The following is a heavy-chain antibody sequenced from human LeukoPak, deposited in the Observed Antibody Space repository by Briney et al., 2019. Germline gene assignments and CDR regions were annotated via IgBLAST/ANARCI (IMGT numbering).Heavy chain of an antibody. D-gene: IGHD2-15*01. CDR1: GFTISYNY. CDR2: IYSGGST. V-gene: IGHV3-66*01. CDR3: ASTAVGYYYYGMDV. J-gene: IGHJ6*02. Sequence: GGSLRLSCAASGFTISYNYMSWVRQAPGKGLEWVSVIYSGGSTYYADSVKGRFTISRDNSKNTLYLQMNSLRAEDTAVYYCASTAVGYYYYGMDVWGQGTTVTVSS.